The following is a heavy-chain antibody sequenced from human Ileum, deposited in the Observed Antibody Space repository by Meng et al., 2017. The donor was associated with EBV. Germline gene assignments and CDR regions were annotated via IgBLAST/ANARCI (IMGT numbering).Heavy chain of an antibody. Sequence: QVQLVQSGSELKKPXXSVKVSCQAAGYTFTSSSMNWVRHAPGQGLEWMGWININTGNPTYAQGFTGRFVFSLDTSISTAYLQIDSLKADDTAVYYCARGNGWRFDYWGQGPLATVSS. D-gene: IGHD6-19*01. J-gene: IGHJ4*02. V-gene: IGHV7-4-1*01. CDR2: ININTGNP. CDR1: GYTFTSSS. CDR3: ARGNGWRFDY.